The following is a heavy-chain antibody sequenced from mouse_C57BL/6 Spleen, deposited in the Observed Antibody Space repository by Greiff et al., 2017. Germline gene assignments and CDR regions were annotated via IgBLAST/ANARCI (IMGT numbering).Heavy chain of an antibody. CDR2: IWGDGST. CDR3: AKRDFYAMDY. Sequence: VQLMESGPGLVAPSQCLSISCTASGFSFTSYGVSWVRQPPGKGLEWMGVIWGDGSTNYHSALISRLGISNDNSTSQVFIQLNSVHTDDTATYYCAKRDFYAMDYWGQGTSVTVSS. CDR1: GFSFTSYG. J-gene: IGHJ4*01. V-gene: IGHV2-3*01.